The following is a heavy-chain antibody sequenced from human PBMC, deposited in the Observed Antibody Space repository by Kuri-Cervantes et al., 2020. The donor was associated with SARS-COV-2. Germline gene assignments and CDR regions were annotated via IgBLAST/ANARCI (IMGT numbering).Heavy chain of an antibody. CDR3: ASLGAGSYY. CDR1: GGSISSSSYY. V-gene: IGHV4-39*02. Sequence: SETLSLTCTVSGGSISSSSYYWSWIRQPPGKALEWIGSIYYSGSTHYTPSLRSRVTVSVATSKNYFSLKLSAVTAADTAVYYCASLGAGSYYWGQGTLVTVSS. CDR2: IYYSGST. D-gene: IGHD3-10*01. J-gene: IGHJ4*02.